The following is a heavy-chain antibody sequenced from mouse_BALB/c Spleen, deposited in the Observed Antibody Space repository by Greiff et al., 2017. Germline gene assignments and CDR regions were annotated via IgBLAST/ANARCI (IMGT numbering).Heavy chain of an antibody. CDR2: INPSNGRT. CDR1: GYTFTSYW. D-gene: IGHD1-2*01. CDR3: ARSGTTAYYYAMDY. Sequence: QVQLQQPGAELVKPGASVKLSCKASGYTFTSYWMHWVKQRPGQGLEWIGEINPSNGRTNYNEKFKSKATLTVDKSSSTAYMQLSSLTSEDSAVYYCARSGTTAYYYAMDYWGQGTSVTVSS. J-gene: IGHJ4*01. V-gene: IGHV1S81*02.